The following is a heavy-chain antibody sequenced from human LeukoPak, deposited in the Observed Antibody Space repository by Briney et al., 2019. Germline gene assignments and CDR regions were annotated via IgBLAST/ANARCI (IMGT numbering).Heavy chain of an antibody. V-gene: IGHV3-48*03. CDR3: AKTGRGIAAGVDY. CDR1: GFTFSSYE. D-gene: IGHD6-13*01. CDR2: ISSSGSTI. J-gene: IGHJ4*02. Sequence: GGSLRLSCAASGFTFSSYEMNWVRQAPGKGLEWVSYISSSGSTIYYADSVKGRFTISRDNSKNTLYLQMNSLRAEDTAVYYCAKTGRGIAAGVDYWGQGTLVTVSS.